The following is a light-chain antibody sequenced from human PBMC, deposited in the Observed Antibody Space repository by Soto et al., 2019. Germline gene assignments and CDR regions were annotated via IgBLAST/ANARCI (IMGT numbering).Light chain of an antibody. J-gene: IGKJ3*01. Sequence: QMTQFPSSLSASVGDTVTITCRASQGIRFDLAWYQQKPGKAPNLLLYGASTLQTGVPSRFSGSGSGTVFTLTISSLQPEDFATYYCLQDYNYPRTFGPGTKVDIK. CDR3: LQDYNYPRT. V-gene: IGKV1-6*02. CDR1: QGIRFD. CDR2: GAS.